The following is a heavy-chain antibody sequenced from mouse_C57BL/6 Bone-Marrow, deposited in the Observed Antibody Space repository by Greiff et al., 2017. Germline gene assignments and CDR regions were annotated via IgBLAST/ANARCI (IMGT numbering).Heavy chain of an antibody. V-gene: IGHV1-69*01. CDR2: IDPSDSYT. CDR3: GREIYLGYFDV. CDR1: GYTFTSYW. Sequence: QVQLQQPGAELVMPGASVKLSCKASGYTFTSYWMAWVKQRPGQGLEWIGEIDPSDSYTNYNQKFKGKATLTVDKSSSTAYMQLSSLTSEDSAVYYCGREIYLGYFDVWGKGTTVTVSS. D-gene: IGHD1-1*01. J-gene: IGHJ1*03.